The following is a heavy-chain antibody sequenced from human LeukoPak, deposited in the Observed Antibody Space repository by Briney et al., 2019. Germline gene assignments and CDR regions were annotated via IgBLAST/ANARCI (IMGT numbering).Heavy chain of an antibody. J-gene: IGHJ4*02. D-gene: IGHD6-19*01. CDR1: GFTFSSYW. CDR2: IWYDGSNK. V-gene: IGHV3-33*08. CDR3: ARDRVAVADFDQ. Sequence: PGGSLRLSCAASGFTFSSYWMHWVRQAPGKGLEWVALIWYDGSNKYYEDSVKGRFTISRDNSKNTLYLQMNSLRAEDTAVYYCARDRVAVADFDQWSQGTLVTVSS.